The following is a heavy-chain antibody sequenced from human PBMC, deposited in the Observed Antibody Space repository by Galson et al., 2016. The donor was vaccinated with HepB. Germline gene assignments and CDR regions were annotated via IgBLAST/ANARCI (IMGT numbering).Heavy chain of an antibody. Sequence: SCKASGYTFNTYNMHWVRQAPGQGLEWMGIIKPSGGNTIYAQKFQDRITMTRDTSTSTVYMGLISLRAEDTAVYYCARELDHSFYFDYWGQGTLLTVSS. D-gene: IGHD1-14*01. CDR1: GYTFNTYN. J-gene: IGHJ4*02. V-gene: IGHV1-46*02. CDR3: ARELDHSFYFDY. CDR2: IKPSGGNT.